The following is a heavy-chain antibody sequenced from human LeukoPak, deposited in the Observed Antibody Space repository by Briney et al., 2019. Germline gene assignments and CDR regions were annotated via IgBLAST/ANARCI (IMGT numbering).Heavy chain of an antibody. J-gene: IGHJ6*02. D-gene: IGHD6-13*01. Sequence: SETLSLTCTVSGGSISSYYWSWIRQPAGKGLEWIGRIYTSGSTNYNPPLKSRVTMSVDTSKNQFSLKLSSVNAADTAVYYCAREGIAAARYYYYGMDVWGQGTTVTVSS. CDR3: AREGIAAARYYYYGMDV. CDR2: IYTSGST. CDR1: GGSISSYY. V-gene: IGHV4-4*07.